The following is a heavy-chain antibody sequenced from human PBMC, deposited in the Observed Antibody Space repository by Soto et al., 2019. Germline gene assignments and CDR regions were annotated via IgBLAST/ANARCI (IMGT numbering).Heavy chain of an antibody. CDR1: GGSISSGGYY. J-gene: IGHJ4*02. V-gene: IGHV4-31*03. Sequence: KPSETLSLTCTVSGGSISSGGYYWSWIRQHPGKGLEWIGYIYYSGSTYYNPSLKSRVTISVDTSKNQFSLKLSSVTAADTAVYYCARAGDDYGNFGYWGQGTLVTVSS. CDR2: IYYSGST. CDR3: ARAGDDYGNFGY. D-gene: IGHD4-17*01.